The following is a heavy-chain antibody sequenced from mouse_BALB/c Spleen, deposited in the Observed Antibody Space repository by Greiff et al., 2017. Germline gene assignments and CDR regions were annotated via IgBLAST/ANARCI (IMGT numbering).Heavy chain of an antibody. V-gene: IGHV5-17*02. J-gene: IGHJ4*01. CDR3: ARRRYGSSEGYAMDY. D-gene: IGHD1-1*01. CDR1: GFTFSSFG. Sequence: EVQRVESGGGLVQPGGSRKLSCAASGFTFSSFGMHWVRQAPEKGLEWVAYISSGSSTIYYADTVKGRFTISRDNPKNTLFLQMTSLRSEDTAMYYCARRRYGSSEGYAMDYWGQGTSVTVSS. CDR2: ISSGSSTI.